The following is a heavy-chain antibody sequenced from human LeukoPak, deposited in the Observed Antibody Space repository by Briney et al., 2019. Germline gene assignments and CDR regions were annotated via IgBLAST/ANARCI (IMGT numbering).Heavy chain of an antibody. CDR2: IKQDGYEK. Sequence: GGSLRLSCAASGFTFSGYWMSWVRQTPERGLEWVANIKQDGYEKYYVDSVKGRFTISRDNAKNSLYLQMNSLRADDTAIYYCARDKIVGPTTLDYWGQGTLVTVSS. CDR3: ARDKIVGPTTLDY. J-gene: IGHJ4*02. V-gene: IGHV3-7*01. D-gene: IGHD1-26*01. CDR1: GFTFSGYW.